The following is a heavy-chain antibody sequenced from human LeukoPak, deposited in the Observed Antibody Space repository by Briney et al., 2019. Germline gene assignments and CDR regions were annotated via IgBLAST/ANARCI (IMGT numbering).Heavy chain of an antibody. Sequence: GGSLRLSCAASGFSISASAMHWVRQASGKGLEWISRIRTKTNNYATAYAASVKGRFTISRDDPKNTAYLQMNSLKTEDTAVYYCTRRESQGRSTNWYFDHWGRGTLVTVSS. CDR3: TRRESQGRSTNWYFDH. V-gene: IGHV3-73*01. J-gene: IGHJ2*01. CDR2: IRTKTNNYAT. CDR1: GFSISASA. D-gene: IGHD1-14*01.